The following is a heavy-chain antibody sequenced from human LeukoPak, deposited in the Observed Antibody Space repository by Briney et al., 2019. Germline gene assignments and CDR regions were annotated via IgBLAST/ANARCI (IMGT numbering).Heavy chain of an antibody. V-gene: IGHV4-4*07. CDR2: IYTSGST. CDR1: GGSISSNY. D-gene: IGHD6-19*01. CDR3: AMKAVAGTYFDY. Sequence: AETLTLTCTVSGGSISSNYWSWIRQPAGKGLEWIGRIYTSGSTNYNPSLKSRVTMSVDTSKNQFSLKLSSVTAADTAVYYCAMKAVAGTYFDYWGQGTLVTVSS. J-gene: IGHJ4*02.